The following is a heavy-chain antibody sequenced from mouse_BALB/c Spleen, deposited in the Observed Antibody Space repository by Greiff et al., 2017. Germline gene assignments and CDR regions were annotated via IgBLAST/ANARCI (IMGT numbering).Heavy chain of an antibody. CDR2: IWAGGST. V-gene: IGHV2-9*02. J-gene: IGHJ4*01. D-gene: IGHD2-3*01. CDR1: GFSLTSYG. Sequence: VMLVESGPGLVAPSQSLSITCTVSGFSLTSYGVHWVRQPPGKGLEWLGVIWAGGSTNYNSALMSRLSISKDNSKSQVFLKMNSLQTDDTAMYYCARALYDGYGGYYAMDYWGQGTSVTVSS. CDR3: ARALYDGYGGYYAMDY.